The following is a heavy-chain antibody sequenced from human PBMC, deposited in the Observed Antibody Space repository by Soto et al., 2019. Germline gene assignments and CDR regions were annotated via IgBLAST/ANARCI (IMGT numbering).Heavy chain of an antibody. D-gene: IGHD4-17*01. CDR2: IYYSGST. V-gene: IGHV4-39*01. CDR1: GGSISSSSYY. CDR3: ARIKPNYGDYDY. Sequence: PSETLSLTCTVSGGSISSSSYYWGWIRQPPGKGLEWIGSIYYSGSTYYNPSLKSRVTISVDTSKNQFSLKLSSVTAADTAVYYCARIKPNYGDYDYSGQGTLVTVSS. J-gene: IGHJ4*02.